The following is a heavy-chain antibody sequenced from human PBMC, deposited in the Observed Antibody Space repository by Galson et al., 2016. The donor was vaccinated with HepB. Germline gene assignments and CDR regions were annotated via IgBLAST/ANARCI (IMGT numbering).Heavy chain of an antibody. J-gene: IGHJ4*02. V-gene: IGHV3-30*18. CDR3: AKAWQQLVPDLDY. D-gene: IGHD6-13*01. CDR1: GFSFRTYG. Sequence: SLRLSCAASGFSFRTYGMHWVRQAPGKGLEWVAVISFDGNNKFYADSVKGRFTISRDNSKNTLYLQVNSLRTEETAVYYCAKAWQQLVPDLDYWGQGTLVTVSS. CDR2: ISFDGNNK.